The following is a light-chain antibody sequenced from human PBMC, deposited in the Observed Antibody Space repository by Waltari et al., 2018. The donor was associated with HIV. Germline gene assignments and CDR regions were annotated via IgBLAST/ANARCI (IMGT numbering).Light chain of an antibody. CDR3: QQYYSTPYT. Sequence: DIVMTQSPDSLAVSLGERAPFMRKSSQSLYSSSTKNSLSWYQQKPGHPPVLLIYWASTRNSGVPDRFTGSGSGTDFTLTISSLQAEDVAVYYCQQYYSTPYTFGQGTKLGIK. CDR2: WAS. CDR1: QSLYSSSTKNS. V-gene: IGKV4-1*01. J-gene: IGKJ2*01.